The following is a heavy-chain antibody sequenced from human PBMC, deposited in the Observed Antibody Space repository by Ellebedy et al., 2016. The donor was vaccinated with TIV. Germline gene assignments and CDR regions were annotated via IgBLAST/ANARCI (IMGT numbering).Heavy chain of an antibody. D-gene: IGHD1-14*01. J-gene: IGHJ4*02. CDR2: IYYTGST. V-gene: IGHV4-59*01. Sequence: SQTLSLTCAVYGGSFSGYYWSWIRQPPGKGLEWIGYIYYTGSTNYNPSLKSRVTISVDTRKSQLSLKLSSVTAADTAVYYCASGPNQYFFDYWGQGTLVTVSS. CDR1: GGSFSGYY. CDR3: ASGPNQYFFDY.